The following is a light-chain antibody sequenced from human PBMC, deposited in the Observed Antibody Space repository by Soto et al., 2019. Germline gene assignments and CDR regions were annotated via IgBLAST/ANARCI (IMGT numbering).Light chain of an antibody. CDR3: QQYIIWPLT. CDR2: GAS. J-gene: IGKJ4*01. CDR1: KTVSDN. V-gene: IGKV3D-15*03. Sequence: EKMMTQTPATLSVSPGERSTLSCMARKTVSDNVAWYQQTPRDAPRLLICGASMTATGIPAWFSGSGSGTEFTITIDLLQSEDFAVYYCQQYIIWPLTSGGGTKVDIK.